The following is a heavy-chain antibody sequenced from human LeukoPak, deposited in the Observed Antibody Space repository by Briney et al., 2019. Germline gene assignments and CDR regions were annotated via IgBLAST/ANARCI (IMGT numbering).Heavy chain of an antibody. CDR1: GFAFRDYY. CDR3: ARGGWSRGWFDP. D-gene: IGHD6-19*01. J-gene: IGHJ5*02. Sequence: GGSLRLSCAASGFAFRDYYMSWIRQAPGKGLEWISYITMTGSVIQYSDSAKGRFTTSRDNAKNSLYLQMNSLRAEDTAVYYCARGGWSRGWFDPWGQGTLVTVSS. CDR2: ITMTGSVI. V-gene: IGHV3-11*01.